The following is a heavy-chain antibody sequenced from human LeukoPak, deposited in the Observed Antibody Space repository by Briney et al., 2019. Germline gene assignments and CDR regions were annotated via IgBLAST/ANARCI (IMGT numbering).Heavy chain of an antibody. CDR2: ISYDGSNK. Sequence: GSLRLSCAASGFTFSSYAMHWVRQAPGKGLEWVAVISYDGSNKYYADSVKGRFTISRDNSKNTLYLQMNSLRAEDTAVYYCARGYPFDYWGQGTLVTVSS. CDR3: ARGYPFDY. D-gene: IGHD2-15*01. CDR1: GFTFSSYA. J-gene: IGHJ4*02. V-gene: IGHV3-30-3*01.